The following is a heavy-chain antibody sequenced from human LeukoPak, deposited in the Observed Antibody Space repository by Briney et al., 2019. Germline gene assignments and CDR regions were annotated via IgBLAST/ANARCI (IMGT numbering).Heavy chain of an antibody. V-gene: IGHV3-23*01. D-gene: IGHD3-22*01. Sequence: GGSLRLSCAASGFTFSTYAVNCVRQAPGKGLEWVSTISGRGDSTYYADSVKGRFTISRDNSKDTLYLQMSSVRVDDTAVYYCARDRGRYYDSRGFYWGYSFDSWGQGILVTVST. CDR3: ARDRGRYYDSRGFYWGYSFDS. CDR2: ISGRGDST. CDR1: GFTFSTYA. J-gene: IGHJ4*02.